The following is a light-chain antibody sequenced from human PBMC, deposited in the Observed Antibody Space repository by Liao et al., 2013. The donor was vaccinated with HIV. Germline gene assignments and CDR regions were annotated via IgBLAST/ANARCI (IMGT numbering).Light chain of an antibody. Sequence: SYELTQPPSVSVSPGQTASISCSGDKLGDKYACWYQQKPGQSPVLVVYQDTRRPSGIPERFSGSNSGNTATLTISRVEAGDEADYYCQVWDINGDQDVVFGGGTKLTVL. V-gene: IGLV3-1*01. CDR2: QDT. CDR3: QVWDINGDQDVV. J-gene: IGLJ2*01. CDR1: KLGDKY.